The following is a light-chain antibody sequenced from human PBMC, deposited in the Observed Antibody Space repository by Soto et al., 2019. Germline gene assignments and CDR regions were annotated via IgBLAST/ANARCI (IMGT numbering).Light chain of an antibody. J-gene: IGKJ1*01. CDR2: GAS. V-gene: IGKV1-12*01. Sequence: EILMTKSPSTLSVSLGDRIKSTFRASEDIDTSLAWFQQRPGKAPKVLIAGASGLMNGVPSTFSGCGSGTEFALTIISVQPDDFATSFCQHYDTFSWPFGQGTKVDI. CDR3: QHYDTFSWP. CDR1: EDIDTS.